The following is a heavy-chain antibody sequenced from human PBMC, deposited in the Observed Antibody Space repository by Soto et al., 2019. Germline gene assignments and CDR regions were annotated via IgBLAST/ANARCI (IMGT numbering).Heavy chain of an antibody. Sequence: EVQLVESGGGLVQPGGSLRLSCAASGFTFSSYWMSWVRQAPGKGLEWVANIKQDGSEKYYVDSVKGRFTISRDNAKNSLYLQMNSLRAEDTAVYYCARDRPYYCSGGSCSRFGYWGQGTLVTVSS. CDR3: ARDRPYYCSGGSCSRFGY. CDR2: IKQDGSEK. V-gene: IGHV3-7*01. J-gene: IGHJ4*02. CDR1: GFTFSSYW. D-gene: IGHD2-15*01.